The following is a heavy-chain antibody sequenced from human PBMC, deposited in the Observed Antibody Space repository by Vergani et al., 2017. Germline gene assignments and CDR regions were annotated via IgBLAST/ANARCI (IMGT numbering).Heavy chain of an antibody. J-gene: IGHJ4*02. D-gene: IGHD5-18*01. CDR2: IIPIFGTA. Sequence: QVQLVQSGAEVKKPGSSVKVSCKASGGTFSSYAISWVRQAPGQGLEWMGGIIPIFGTANYAQKFQGRVTITADESTGTAYMELSSLRSEDTAVYYCATSSETPMAMYYFDYWGQGTLVTVSS. CDR1: GGTFSSYA. V-gene: IGHV1-69*01. CDR3: ATSSETPMAMYYFDY.